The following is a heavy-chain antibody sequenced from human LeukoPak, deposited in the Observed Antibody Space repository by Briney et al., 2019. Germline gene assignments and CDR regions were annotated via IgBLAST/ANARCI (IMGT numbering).Heavy chain of an antibody. CDR3: ARYSSGWYMRYFDY. Sequence: SETLSLTCAVYGGSFSGYYWSWIRQPPGKGLEWIGEINHSGSTNYNPSLKSRVTISVDTSKNQFSLKLSSVTAADTAVYYCARYSSGWYMRYFDYWGQGTLVTVSS. D-gene: IGHD6-19*01. V-gene: IGHV4-34*01. J-gene: IGHJ4*02. CDR2: INHSGST. CDR1: GGSFSGYY.